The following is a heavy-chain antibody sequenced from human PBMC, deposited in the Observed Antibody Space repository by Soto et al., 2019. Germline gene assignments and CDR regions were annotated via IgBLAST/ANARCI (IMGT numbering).Heavy chain of an antibody. D-gene: IGHD2-15*01. Sequence: QLQLQESGSGLVKPSQTLSLTCAVSGGSISSGGDSWSWIRQPPGKCLEWIGYIYHSGSTYYNPSLKSRVTISVDRSKTQFSLQLSSVTDADTAVYYCARGQVVAAQHWGQGTLVTVSS. CDR1: GGSISSGGDS. CDR2: IYHSGST. J-gene: IGHJ4*02. V-gene: IGHV4-30-2*01. CDR3: ARGQVVAAQH.